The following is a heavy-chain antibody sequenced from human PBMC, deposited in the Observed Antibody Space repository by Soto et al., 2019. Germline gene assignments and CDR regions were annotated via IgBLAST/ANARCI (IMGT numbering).Heavy chain of an antibody. D-gene: IGHD2-2*02. Sequence: GXSLRLSCAASVLTFSSYAISWFRQAPGKGLEWVSAISGSGGSTYYADSVKGRFTISRDNSKNTLYLQMNSLRAEDTAVYYCAKVTYCSSTSCYRGYYYYGMDVWAQGTTVTVSS. CDR1: VLTFSSYA. J-gene: IGHJ6*02. V-gene: IGHV3-23*01. CDR2: ISGSGGST. CDR3: AKVTYCSSTSCYRGYYYYGMDV.